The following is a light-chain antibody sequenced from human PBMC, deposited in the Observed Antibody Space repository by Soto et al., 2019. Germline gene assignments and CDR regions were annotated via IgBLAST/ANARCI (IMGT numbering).Light chain of an antibody. CDR2: GAS. CDR3: QQYNNWPPA. Sequence: EIVMTQSPATLSVSPGERATLSCRASQSVSGNLAWYQQKPGQAPRLLIYGASTRATNIPATFRGSGSGTEFTLTISSLQSEDFAIYYCQQYNNWPPAFGQGTRLEIK. CDR1: QSVSGN. V-gene: IGKV3-15*01. J-gene: IGKJ5*01.